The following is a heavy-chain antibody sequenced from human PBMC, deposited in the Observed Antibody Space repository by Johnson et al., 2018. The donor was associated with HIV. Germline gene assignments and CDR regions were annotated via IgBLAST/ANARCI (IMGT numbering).Heavy chain of an antibody. D-gene: IGHD1-26*01. CDR3: ARDYSECYWAHAFDI. V-gene: IGHV3-30*04. Sequence: QVQLVESGGGVVQPGRSLRLSCAASGFTFSSYAMHWVRQAPGRGLEWVSVISYDGSNKYYADSVKGRFTISRDNSKNTLYLQMNSLRAEDTAVYYCARDYSECYWAHAFDIWGQGTMVTVSS. CDR1: GFTFSSYA. CDR2: ISYDGSNK. J-gene: IGHJ3*02.